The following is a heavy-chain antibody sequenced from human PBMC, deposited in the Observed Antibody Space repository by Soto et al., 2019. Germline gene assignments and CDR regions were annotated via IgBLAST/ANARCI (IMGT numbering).Heavy chain of an antibody. CDR1: GASFSSSRYY. CDR2: IGYSRTT. V-gene: IGHV4-39*01. Sequence: SETLSLTCTVSGASFSSSRYYWGWIRQPPGKGLEWIGSIGYSRTTYYRPSLKSRVTISVDTSKNLFSMNLSSVTAADTAVYYCAILSQQHPDFDYWGQGTLVTVSS. CDR3: AILSQQHPDFDY. J-gene: IGHJ4*02. D-gene: IGHD6-13*01.